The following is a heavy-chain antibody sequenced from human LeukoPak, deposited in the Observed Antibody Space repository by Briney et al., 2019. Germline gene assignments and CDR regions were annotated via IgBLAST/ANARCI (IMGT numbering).Heavy chain of an antibody. V-gene: IGHV5-51*01. J-gene: IGHJ4*02. CDR2: IYPDDSDT. CDR1: GYSFTNYW. Sequence: GESLKISCKSSGYSFTNYWIGWVRQMPGKGLEWMGIIYPDDSDTRYSPSFQGQVTISVDKPISTAYLHWSSLKASDTAMYYCAKLGAYSSSWYGFVDYWGQGTLVTVSS. CDR3: AKLGAYSSSWYGFVDY. D-gene: IGHD6-13*01.